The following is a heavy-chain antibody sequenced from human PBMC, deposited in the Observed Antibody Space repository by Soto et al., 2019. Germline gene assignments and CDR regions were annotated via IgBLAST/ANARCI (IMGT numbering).Heavy chain of an antibody. CDR2: IDPSDSYT. CDR1: GYSFTSYW. CDR3: ARKGVASYYYYYGMDV. Sequence: GESLKISCKGSGYSFTSYWISWVRQMPGKGLEWMGRIDPSDSYTDYSPSFQGHVTISADKSISTAYLQWSSLKASDTAMYYCARKGVASYYYYYGMDVWGQGTTVTVSS. V-gene: IGHV5-10-1*01. J-gene: IGHJ6*02. D-gene: IGHD3-3*01.